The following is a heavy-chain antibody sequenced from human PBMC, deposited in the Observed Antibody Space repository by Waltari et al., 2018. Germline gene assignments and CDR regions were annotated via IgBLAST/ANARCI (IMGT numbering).Heavy chain of an antibody. V-gene: IGHV4-59*11. D-gene: IGHD2-8*01. CDR2: MYFSGTN. J-gene: IGHJ3*02. Sequence: VQLQESGPGLVKPPEPLYLRCIAFGAYPRSHFWSWIRQAPGKGLDWLGHMYFSGTNDYNPSLNSRVAISIDTSKNHFALNLRSVTTADTAIYYCARLPRVSVIMGAFDIWGQGTQVTVSS. CDR1: GAYPRSHF. CDR3: ARLPRVSVIMGAFDI.